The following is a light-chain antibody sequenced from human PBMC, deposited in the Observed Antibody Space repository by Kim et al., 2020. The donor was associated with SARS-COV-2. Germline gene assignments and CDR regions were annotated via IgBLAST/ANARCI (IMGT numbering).Light chain of an antibody. CDR2: AAS. CDR3: LQHSTYPLT. J-gene: IGKJ4*01. CDR1: QAIGSD. V-gene: IGKV1-17*01. Sequence: ASVGDRVTITCRASQAIGSDLGWYQQQPGKAPKRLIFAASNLQRGVPSRFSGSGSGTEFTLTVSSLQPEDFATYFCLQHSTYPLTFGGGTKVDIK.